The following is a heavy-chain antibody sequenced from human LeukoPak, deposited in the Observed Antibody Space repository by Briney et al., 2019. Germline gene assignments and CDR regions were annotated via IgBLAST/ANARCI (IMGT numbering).Heavy chain of an antibody. CDR3: AKSGGYGLIDY. CDR1: GASISGSGYY. D-gene: IGHD1-26*01. Sequence: PSETLSLTCTVSGASISGSGYYWGWIRQPPGKGLEWIGSIYSSGSTYYNASLQSRVTVSIETSKNQISLRLNSVTAADTAMYYCAKSGGYGLIDYWGQGTLVTVSS. CDR2: IYSSGST. V-gene: IGHV4-39*01. J-gene: IGHJ4*02.